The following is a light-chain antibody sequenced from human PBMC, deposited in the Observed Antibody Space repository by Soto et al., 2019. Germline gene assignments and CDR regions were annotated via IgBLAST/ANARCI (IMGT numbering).Light chain of an antibody. Sequence: VLTQSPDTLSLSPGERATLSCRACQDVGKFLVWYHQKPGLSPSLVIYEASKRATDIPDRFSGSGSGTAFTLTINRLEPEDVGFYYCQQRNSWPLTFGGGTKVELK. CDR2: EAS. CDR3: QQRNSWPLT. V-gene: IGKV3-11*01. CDR1: QDVGKF. J-gene: IGKJ4*01.